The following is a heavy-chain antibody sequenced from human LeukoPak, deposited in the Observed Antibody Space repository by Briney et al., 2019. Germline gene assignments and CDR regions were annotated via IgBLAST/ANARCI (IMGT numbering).Heavy chain of an antibody. D-gene: IGHD1-26*01. Sequence: SETLSLTCTVSGGSISSSSYYWGWIRQPPGKGLEWIGSIYYSGSTYYNPSLKSRVTISVDTSKNQFSLKLTSVTAADTALYYCAKSRPGGSYRRNWFDPWGRGTLVTVSS. CDR1: GGSISSSSYY. CDR2: IYYSGST. CDR3: AKSRPGGSYRRNWFDP. J-gene: IGHJ5*02. V-gene: IGHV4-39*01.